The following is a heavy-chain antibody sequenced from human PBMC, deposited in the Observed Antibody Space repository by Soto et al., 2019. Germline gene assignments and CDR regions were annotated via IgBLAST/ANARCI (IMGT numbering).Heavy chain of an antibody. CDR1: GFTFSSYA. J-gene: IGHJ4*02. Sequence: GGSLRLSCAASGFTFSSYAMHWVRQAPGKGLEWVAIISYDGSNKYYADSVKGRFTISRDNSKNTLYLQMNSLRAEDTAVYYCSRSNECDYWGQGTLVTVSS. D-gene: IGHD1-1*01. V-gene: IGHV3-30-3*01. CDR3: SRSNECDY. CDR2: ISYDGSNK.